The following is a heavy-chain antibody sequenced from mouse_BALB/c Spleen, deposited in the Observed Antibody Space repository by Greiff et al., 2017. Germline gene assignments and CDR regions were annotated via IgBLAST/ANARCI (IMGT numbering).Heavy chain of an antibody. CDR2: ISYDGSN. J-gene: IGHJ3*01. Sequence: VQLQESGPGLVKPSQSLSLTCSVTGYSITSGYYWNWIRQFPGNKLEWMGYISYDGSNNYNPSLKNRISITRDTSKNQFFLKLNSVTTEDTATYYCARDIYYGNRFAYWGQGTLVTVSA. V-gene: IGHV3-6*02. D-gene: IGHD2-1*01. CDR1: GYSITSGYY. CDR3: ARDIYYGNRFAY.